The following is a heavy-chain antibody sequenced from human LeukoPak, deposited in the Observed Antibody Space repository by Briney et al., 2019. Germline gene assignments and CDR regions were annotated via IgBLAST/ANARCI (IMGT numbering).Heavy chain of an antibody. D-gene: IGHD5-18*01. J-gene: IGHJ4*02. V-gene: IGHV3-48*04. CDR2: ISSSGSTM. CDR3: ARGGGYSYGSFDY. CDR1: GFTFSNYA. Sequence: GGSLRLSCAASGFTFSNYAMTWVRQAPGKGLEWISYISSSGSTMYYADSVKGRFTISRDNAKNTLYLQMNSLRAEDTAVYYCARGGGYSYGSFDYWGQGTLVTVSS.